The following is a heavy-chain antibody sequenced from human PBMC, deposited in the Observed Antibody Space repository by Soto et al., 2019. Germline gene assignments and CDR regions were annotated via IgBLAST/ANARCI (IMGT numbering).Heavy chain of an antibody. CDR1: GGSISSGGYS. CDR2: IYHSGST. Sequence: SETLSLTCAVSGGSISSGGYSWSWIRQPPGKGLEWIGYIYHSGSTYYNPSLKSRVTISVDRSKNQFSLKLSSVTAADTAVYYCARLAHCSSTSCYGNWFDPWGQGTLVTVS. J-gene: IGHJ5*02. D-gene: IGHD2-2*01. CDR3: ARLAHCSSTSCYGNWFDP. V-gene: IGHV4-30-2*01.